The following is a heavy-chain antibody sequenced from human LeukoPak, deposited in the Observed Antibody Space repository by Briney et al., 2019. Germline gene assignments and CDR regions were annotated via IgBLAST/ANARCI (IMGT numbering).Heavy chain of an antibody. Sequence: PSETLSLTCAVYGGSFDPYYWTWIRQSPGKGLEWIGEINHSGSANYNPSLKSRVTISVDPSSNQFSLKLNSVTAADTAVYYCARKNNWILGVDPWGQGTLVTVSS. CDR1: GGSFDPYY. CDR2: INHSGSA. V-gene: IGHV4-34*01. J-gene: IGHJ5*02. D-gene: IGHD1/OR15-1a*01. CDR3: ARKNNWILGVDP.